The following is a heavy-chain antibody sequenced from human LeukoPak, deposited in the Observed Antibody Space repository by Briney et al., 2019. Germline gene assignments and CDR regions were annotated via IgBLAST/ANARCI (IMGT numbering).Heavy chain of an antibody. D-gene: IGHD2-2*01. V-gene: IGHV4-39*01. CDR1: AGSISSRSYY. Sequence: PSETLSLTCTLSAGSISSRSYYWGWIRQPPGKGLEWIGTIHYRGSTFYNPSLKSRVTISVDTSKIQFSLKLSSVTASDTAVYYCASLGGYCSSVSCYQYFDLWGRGTLVTVSS. CDR2: IHYRGST. J-gene: IGHJ2*01. CDR3: ASLGGYCSSVSCYQYFDL.